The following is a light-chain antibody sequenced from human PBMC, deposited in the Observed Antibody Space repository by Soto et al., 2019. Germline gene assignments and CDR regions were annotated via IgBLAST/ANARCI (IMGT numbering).Light chain of an antibody. V-gene: IGLV1-40*01. CDR1: SSNIGAGYD. Sequence: QAVVTQPPSVSGAPGQRVTISCTGSSSNIGAGYDVHWYQQLPGTAPKLLIYGNSNRPSGVPDRFSGSNSGTSASLAITGLQAEDEADYYCQSYDSSLSGSEVFGTGTKLTVL. CDR3: QSYDSSLSGSEV. CDR2: GNS. J-gene: IGLJ1*01.